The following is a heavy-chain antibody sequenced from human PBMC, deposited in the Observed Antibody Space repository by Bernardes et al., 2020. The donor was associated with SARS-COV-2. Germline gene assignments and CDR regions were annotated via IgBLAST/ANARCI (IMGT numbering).Heavy chain of an antibody. CDR3: AKRLSGNNPFDY. J-gene: IGHJ4*02. CDR2: ISSSGSPT. V-gene: IGHV3-23*01. CDR1: GFTFSSYA. D-gene: IGHD1-26*01. Sequence: GGSLRLSCAASGFTFSSYALTWVRQAPGKGLEWVSIISSSGSPTFYADSVKGRLTISRDNSKNTLYLQMNSLRDEDTAVYYCAKRLSGNNPFDYWGQGTLVTVSS.